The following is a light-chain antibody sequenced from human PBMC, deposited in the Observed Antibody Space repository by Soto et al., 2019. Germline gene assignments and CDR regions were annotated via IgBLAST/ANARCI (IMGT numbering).Light chain of an antibody. J-gene: IGKJ1*01. V-gene: IGKV1-5*03. Sequence: IRMTQTAAALSGYVEDRVIITCGASQTISSWLAWYQQKPGKAPKLLIYKASTLKSGVPSRFSGSGSGTEFTLTISSLQPDDFAPYYCQHSTSYSEAFGQGAK. CDR2: KAS. CDR3: QHSTSYSEA. CDR1: QTISSW.